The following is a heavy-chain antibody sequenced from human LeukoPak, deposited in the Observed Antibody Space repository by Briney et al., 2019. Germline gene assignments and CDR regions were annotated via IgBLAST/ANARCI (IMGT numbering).Heavy chain of an antibody. CDR2: ISHSGST. CDR3: ARSGNDAFDI. V-gene: IGHV4-34*01. Sequence: SETLSLTCAVYGGPFSGYYWSWIRQPPGKGLEWIGEISHSGSTNYNPSLKSRVTISVDTSKNQFSLKLSSVTAADTAVYYCARSGNDAFDIWGQGTMVTVSS. CDR1: GGPFSGYY. D-gene: IGHD1-26*01. J-gene: IGHJ3*02.